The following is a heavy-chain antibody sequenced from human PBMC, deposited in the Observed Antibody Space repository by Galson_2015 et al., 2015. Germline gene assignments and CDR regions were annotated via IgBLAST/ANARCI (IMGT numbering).Heavy chain of an antibody. D-gene: IGHD3-10*01. CDR2: ISANTGDT. CDR3: ARFGFGELLSY. Sequence: QSGAEVKKPGASVKVSCKASGYTFTSYGISWVRQAPGQGLEWMGWISANTGDTNYAQRLQGGVAMTTDTSTSTAYMELRSLTSDDTAVYYCARFGFGELLSYWGQGALVTVSS. J-gene: IGHJ4*02. CDR1: GYTFTSYG. V-gene: IGHV1-18*01.